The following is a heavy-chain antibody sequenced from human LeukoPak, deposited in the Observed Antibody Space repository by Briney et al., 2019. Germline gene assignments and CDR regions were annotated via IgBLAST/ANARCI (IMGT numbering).Heavy chain of an antibody. J-gene: IGHJ4*02. CDR1: GFTFSSYA. V-gene: IGHV3-23*01. CDR3: AKGDPPTYYDILTGQDY. Sequence: GGSLRLSCAASGFTFSSYAMSWVRQAPGKGLEWVAGISAGGGSTYYADSVKGRFTISRDNSKDMLYLQSNSLRAEDTAVYYCAKGDPPTYYDILTGQDYWGQGTLVTVSS. D-gene: IGHD3-9*01. CDR2: ISAGGGST.